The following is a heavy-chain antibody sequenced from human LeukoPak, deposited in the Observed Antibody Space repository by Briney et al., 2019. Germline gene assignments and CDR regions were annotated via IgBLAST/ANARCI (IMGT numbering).Heavy chain of an antibody. CDR2: VNHSGSA. CDR3: ARERASNNHDNWFDP. Sequence: SETLSLTCAVYGASFNDYYWSWIRHSPTKGLEWIGEVNHSGSAKYNPSLKSRVTISADKSKNHFFLRLSPVAAADSGVYYCARERASNNHDNWFDPWGQGTLVTVSS. CDR1: GASFNDYY. V-gene: IGHV4-34*01. J-gene: IGHJ5*02.